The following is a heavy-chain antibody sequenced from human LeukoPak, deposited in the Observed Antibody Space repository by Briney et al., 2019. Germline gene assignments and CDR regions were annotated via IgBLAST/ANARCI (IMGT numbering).Heavy chain of an antibody. D-gene: IGHD3-10*01. J-gene: IGHJ4*02. Sequence: PGGTLRLSCAASGFTFSSYGMSWVRQAPGKGLEWVSAISGSGGSTYYADSVKGRFTISRDNSKNTLYLQMNSLRAEDTAVYYCARRVEVRGVPHWGQGTLVTVSS. CDR3: ARRVEVRGVPH. CDR1: GFTFSSYG. V-gene: IGHV3-23*01. CDR2: ISGSGGST.